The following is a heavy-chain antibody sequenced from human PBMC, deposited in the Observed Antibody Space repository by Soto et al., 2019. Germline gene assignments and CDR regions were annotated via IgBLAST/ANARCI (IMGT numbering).Heavy chain of an antibody. CDR3: VRDSGAKLSSS. J-gene: IGHJ4*02. CDR2: IVPIRRTA. D-gene: IGHD6-13*01. CDR1: GGTFSSYR. Sequence: KPAASVKVSCKASGGTFSSYRINWVRQAPGQGLEWVGGIVPIRRTADYAQTFQGRVIITADESARTSYMELRSLRSQDTAVYYCVRDSGAKLSSSWGQGTLVTVSS. V-gene: IGHV1-69*13.